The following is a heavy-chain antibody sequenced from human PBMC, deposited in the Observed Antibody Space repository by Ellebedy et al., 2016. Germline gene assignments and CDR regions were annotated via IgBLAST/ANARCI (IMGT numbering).Heavy chain of an antibody. CDR3: ARRSGWGGAFDI. J-gene: IGHJ3*02. V-gene: IGHV4-39*01. D-gene: IGHD3-16*01. Sequence: SETLSLTCTVSGGSISSSSYYWGWIRQPPGKGLEWIATLYYSGSTYYNPSLKSRVTISVDTSNNQFSLKLTSVTAADTAVYYCARRSGWGGAFDIWGQGTMVTVSS. CDR2: LYYSGST. CDR1: GGSISSSSYY.